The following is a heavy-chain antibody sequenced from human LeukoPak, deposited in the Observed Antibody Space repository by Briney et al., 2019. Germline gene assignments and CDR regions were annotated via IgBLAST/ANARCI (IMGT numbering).Heavy chain of an antibody. Sequence: GGSLRLSCAASGFTFSSYDMHWVRQATGKGLEWVSAIGTAGDTYYPGSVKGRFTISRDNSKNTLYLQMNSLRAEDTAVYYCARGGRITIFGVGIFDYWGQGTLVTVSS. CDR1: GFTFSSYD. D-gene: IGHD3-3*01. V-gene: IGHV3-13*01. CDR2: IGTAGDT. J-gene: IGHJ4*02. CDR3: ARGGRITIFGVGIFDY.